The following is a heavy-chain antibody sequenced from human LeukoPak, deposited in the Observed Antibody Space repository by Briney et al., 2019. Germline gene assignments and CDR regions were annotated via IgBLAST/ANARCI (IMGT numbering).Heavy chain of an antibody. D-gene: IGHD3-22*01. CDR2: IKQDGSEK. J-gene: IGHJ6*02. Sequence: GGSLRLSCEVSGFTFSSFWMNWVRQAPGKGLEWVANIKQDGSEKYYVDSVKGRFTISRDNAKNSLYLQMNSLRAEDTAVYYCARVHDSSGYSYYYYGMDVWGQGTTVTVSS. V-gene: IGHV3-7*05. CDR3: ARVHDSSGYSYYYYGMDV. CDR1: GFTFSSFW.